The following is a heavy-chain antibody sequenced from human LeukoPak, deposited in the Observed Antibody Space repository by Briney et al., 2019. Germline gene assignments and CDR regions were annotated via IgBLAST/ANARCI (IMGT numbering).Heavy chain of an antibody. D-gene: IGHD3-10*01. CDR2: IWYDGSNK. J-gene: IGHJ5*02. Sequence: GRSLRLSCAASGFTFSSYGMHWVRQAPGKGLEWVAVIWYDGSNKYYGDSVKGRFAISRDNSKNTMYLQMNSLRAEDTAVYFCARDGSGLAVRGWFDTWGQGTVVTVSS. V-gene: IGHV3-33*01. CDR3: ARDGSGLAVRGWFDT. CDR1: GFTFSSYG.